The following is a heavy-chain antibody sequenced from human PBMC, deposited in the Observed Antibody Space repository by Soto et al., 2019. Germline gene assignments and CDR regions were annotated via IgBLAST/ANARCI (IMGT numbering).Heavy chain of an antibody. Sequence: QLQLQESGSGLVKPSQTLSLTCAVSGGSISSGGYSWCWIRQPPGKGLEWVGYIYHSGSTYYNPSLKRRVTISIDRSKNQFSLKLSSVTAADTAVYYCSRSSSTVTTLDYWGQGTLVTVSS. CDR1: GGSISSGGYS. V-gene: IGHV4-30-2*01. J-gene: IGHJ4*02. D-gene: IGHD2-2*01. CDR2: IYHSGST. CDR3: SRSSSTVTTLDY.